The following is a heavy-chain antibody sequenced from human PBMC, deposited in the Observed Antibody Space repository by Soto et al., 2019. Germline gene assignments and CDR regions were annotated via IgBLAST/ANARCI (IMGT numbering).Heavy chain of an antibody. CDR3: ARDRVESGYPEYFQH. J-gene: IGHJ1*01. CDR1: GGSISSHY. CDR2: IYNSGST. V-gene: IGHV4-59*11. Sequence: CTVSGGSISSHYWSWIRQPPGKGLEWIGYIYNSGSTNYNPSLKSRVTISVDTSKNQFSLKLSSVTAADTAVYYCARDRVESGYPEYFQHWGQGTLVTVPQ. D-gene: IGHD3-22*01.